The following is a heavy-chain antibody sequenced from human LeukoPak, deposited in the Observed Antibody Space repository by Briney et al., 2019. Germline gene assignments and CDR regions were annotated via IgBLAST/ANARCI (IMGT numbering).Heavy chain of an antibody. CDR3: ARDTVTTFRFRDYYYYGMDV. V-gene: IGHV3-48*01. J-gene: IGHJ6*02. CDR2: ISSSASTI. D-gene: IGHD4-17*01. CDR1: AFTFSSYS. Sequence: PGGSLRLSCAASAFTFSSYSMNWVRQAPGKGLEWVSYISSSASTIYYADSVKGRFTISRDNAKNSLYLQMNSLRAEDTAVYYCARDTVTTFRFRDYYYYGMDVWGQGTTVTVSS.